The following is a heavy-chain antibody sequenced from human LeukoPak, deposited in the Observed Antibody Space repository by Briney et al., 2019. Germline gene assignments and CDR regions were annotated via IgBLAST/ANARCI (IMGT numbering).Heavy chain of an antibody. V-gene: IGHV4-31*03. Sequence: PSQTLSFTCTVSGDSISSVGYYWSWIRQHPGKGLEWIGYIYHSGDTYYSPSLKSRTTISVDTSKNHFSLKMTSVSAADTAVYYCARERVSYFDNWGQGTLVTVSS. J-gene: IGHJ4*02. CDR1: GDSISSVGYY. CDR3: ARERVSYFDN. CDR2: IYHSGDT.